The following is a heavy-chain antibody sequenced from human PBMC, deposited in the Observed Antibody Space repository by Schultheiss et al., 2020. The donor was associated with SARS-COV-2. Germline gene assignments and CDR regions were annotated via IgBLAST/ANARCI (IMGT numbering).Heavy chain of an antibody. D-gene: IGHD1-26*01. J-gene: IGHJ5*02. Sequence: ASVKVSCKATGYSFTDYYIHWVRQAPGKGLEWMGGFDPEDGETIYAQKFQGRVTMTEDTSTDTAYMELSSLRSEDTAVYYCATGGGIGATKAWFDPWGQGTLVTVSS. CDR3: ATGGGIGATKAWFDP. V-gene: IGHV1-24*01. CDR1: GYSFTDYY. CDR2: FDPEDGET.